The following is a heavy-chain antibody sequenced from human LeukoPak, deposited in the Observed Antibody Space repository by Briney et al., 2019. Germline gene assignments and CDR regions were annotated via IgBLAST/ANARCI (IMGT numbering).Heavy chain of an antibody. Sequence: SETLSLTCTVSGGSISSSSYYWGWIRQPPGKGREWIGSIYYSGSTYHNPSLKSRVTIYVDTSKNQFSLKLSSVTAADTAVYYCARDWGVTLLDYWGQGTLVTVSS. J-gene: IGHJ4*02. CDR1: GGSISSSSYY. D-gene: IGHD3-10*01. CDR3: ARDWGVTLLDY. CDR2: IYYSGST. V-gene: IGHV4-39*02.